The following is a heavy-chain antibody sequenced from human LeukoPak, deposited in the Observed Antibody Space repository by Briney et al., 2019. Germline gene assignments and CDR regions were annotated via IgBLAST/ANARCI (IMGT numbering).Heavy chain of an antibody. V-gene: IGHV3-7*01. J-gene: IGHJ4*02. Sequence: GGSLRLSCAASGFTFSSYWMSWVRQAPGKGLEWVANIKQDGSEKYYVDSVKGRFTISRDNAKNSLYLQMNSLRAEDTAVYYCARDGGGTYDFWSGYYTYSDYWGQGTLVTVSS. CDR2: IKQDGSEK. D-gene: IGHD3-3*01. CDR3: ARDGGGTYDFWSGYYTYSDY. CDR1: GFTFSSYW.